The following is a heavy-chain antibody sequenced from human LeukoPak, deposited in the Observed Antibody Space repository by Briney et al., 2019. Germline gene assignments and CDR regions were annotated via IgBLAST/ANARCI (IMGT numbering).Heavy chain of an antibody. CDR1: GGPISSGSYY. Sequence: SETLSLTCTVSGGPISSGSYYWSWIRQPAGKGLEWIGCIYTSGSTNYNPSLKSRVTISVDTSKNQFSLKLSSVTAADTAVYYCARGRVGAFDIWGQGTMVTVSS. V-gene: IGHV4-61*02. J-gene: IGHJ3*02. CDR3: ARGRVGAFDI. D-gene: IGHD1-26*01. CDR2: IYTSGST.